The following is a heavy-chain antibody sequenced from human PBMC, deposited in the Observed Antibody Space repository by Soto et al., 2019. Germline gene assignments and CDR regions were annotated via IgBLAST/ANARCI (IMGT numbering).Heavy chain of an antibody. D-gene: IGHD1-26*01. CDR3: ASFAVGATDNDAFDI. J-gene: IGHJ3*02. CDR1: GDTFTSNG. CDR2: INPNSGST. Sequence: GASVKVSCKASGDTFTSNGISWVRQAPGQRLEWMGWINPNSGSTNYAQKFQGWVTMTRDTSISTAYMELSRLRSDDTAVYYCASFAVGATDNDAFDIWGQGTMVTVSS. V-gene: IGHV1-2*04.